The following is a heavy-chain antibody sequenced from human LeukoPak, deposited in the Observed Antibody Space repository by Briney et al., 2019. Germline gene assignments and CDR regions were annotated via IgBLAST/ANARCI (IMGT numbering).Heavy chain of an antibody. D-gene: IGHD3-9*01. CDR3: AKDHYDILTGHFDY. CDR1: GFTFDDYA. Sequence: TGGSLRLSCAASGFTFDDYAMHWVRQAPGKGLEWVSGISWNSGSIGYADSVKGRFTISRDNAKNSLYLQMNSLRAEDTALYYCAKDHYDILTGHFDYWGQGTLVTVSS. J-gene: IGHJ4*02. CDR2: ISWNSGSI. V-gene: IGHV3-9*01.